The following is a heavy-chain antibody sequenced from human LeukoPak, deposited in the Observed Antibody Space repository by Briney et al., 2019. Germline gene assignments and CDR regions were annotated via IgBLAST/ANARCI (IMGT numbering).Heavy chain of an antibody. Sequence: GGSLRLSCAASGFAFTDYAISWVRQAPGKGLEWVSAITDSGGATYYADSVKGRFTISRDNSKNTLYLQMNSLRGDDTAIYYCAKAYTRSWYAAFDIWGQGAMVTISS. D-gene: IGHD6-13*01. V-gene: IGHV3-23*01. CDR3: AKAYTRSWYAAFDI. CDR2: ITDSGGAT. CDR1: GFAFTDYA. J-gene: IGHJ3*02.